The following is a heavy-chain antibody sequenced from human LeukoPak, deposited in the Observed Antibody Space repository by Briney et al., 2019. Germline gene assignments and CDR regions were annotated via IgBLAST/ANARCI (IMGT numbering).Heavy chain of an antibody. V-gene: IGHV3-23*01. CDR3: AKGSTYDFWSGDALDV. Sequence: GGSLRLSCAASGFAFSSHAMTWVRQAPGKGLEWVSSTSGSAENTYYADSVKGRFTISRDSSQKILSLQMDNLKVDDTAIYYCAKGSTYDFWSGDALDVWGQGTMVTVAS. D-gene: IGHD3-3*01. CDR1: GFAFSSHA. J-gene: IGHJ3*01. CDR2: TSGSAENT.